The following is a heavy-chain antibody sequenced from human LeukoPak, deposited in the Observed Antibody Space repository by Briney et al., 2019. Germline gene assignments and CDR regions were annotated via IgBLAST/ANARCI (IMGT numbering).Heavy chain of an antibody. D-gene: IGHD3-10*01. CDR3: ARAKGYYGLGTYSNPDWFDP. Sequence: GGSLRLSCAASGFTFSAYWMHWVRQAPGKGLVWVSRINTDGSSPTYAASVKGRFTISRDNAKNTLYLQMNSLTAEDTAVYYCARAKGYYGLGTYSNPDWFDPWGQGTLVTVSS. V-gene: IGHV3-74*01. CDR2: INTDGSSP. J-gene: IGHJ5*02. CDR1: GFTFSAYW.